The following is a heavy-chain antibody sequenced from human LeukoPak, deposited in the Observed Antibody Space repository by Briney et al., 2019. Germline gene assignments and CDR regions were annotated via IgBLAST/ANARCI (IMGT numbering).Heavy chain of an antibody. CDR1: GGSISSYY. CDR2: IYTSGST. J-gene: IGHJ4*02. CDR3: ARDNRSSGLYPISFDY. Sequence: SETLSLTCTVSGGSISSYYWSWIRQPAGKGLEWIGRIYTSGSTNYNPSLKSRVTMSVDTSKNQFSLKLSSVTAADTAVYYCARDNRSSGLYPISFDYRGQGSLVTVSS. D-gene: IGHD3-22*01. V-gene: IGHV4-4*07.